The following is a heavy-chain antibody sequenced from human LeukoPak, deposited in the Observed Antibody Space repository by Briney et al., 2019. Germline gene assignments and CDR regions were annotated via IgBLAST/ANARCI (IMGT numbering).Heavy chain of an antibody. D-gene: IGHD7-27*01. V-gene: IGHV4-4*07. Sequence: PSQTLSLTCTVSGGSIGTYYWSWVRQPGGKGLEWIGRIFTTGGANYNPSLKSRVTMSLDTSKNLFSLKLNSVTAAATAVYYCVRDGPSWGLWGGQGALVTVSA. J-gene: IGHJ4*02. CDR2: IFTTGGA. CDR3: VRDGPSWGLW. CDR1: GGSIGTYY.